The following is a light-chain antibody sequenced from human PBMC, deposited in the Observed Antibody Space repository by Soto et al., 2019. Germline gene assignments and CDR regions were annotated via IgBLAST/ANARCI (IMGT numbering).Light chain of an antibody. CDR3: QQYNNWPPWT. CDR1: QSVSNN. J-gene: IGKJ1*01. V-gene: IGKV3-15*01. CDR2: DAS. Sequence: ILMTQSPATLSVSPGERATLSCRASQSVSNNLAWYQQKPGQAPRLLIYDASTRATGIPARLSGSGSGTEFTHTISGLQSEDFAVYYCQQYNNWPPWTFGQGTKVEIK.